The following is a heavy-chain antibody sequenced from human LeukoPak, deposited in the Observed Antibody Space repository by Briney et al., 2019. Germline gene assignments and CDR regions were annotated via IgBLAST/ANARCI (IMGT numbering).Heavy chain of an antibody. Sequence: PGGSLRLSCAASGFTFSSYEMNWVRQAPGKGLEWVSYISSSSRTIYYADSVKGRFTVSRDNAKNSLYLQMNSLRAEDTAVYYCARDAPSSGWVYDAFDIWGQGTMVTVSS. V-gene: IGHV3-48*03. J-gene: IGHJ3*02. D-gene: IGHD6-19*01. CDR2: ISSSSRTI. CDR1: GFTFSSYE. CDR3: ARDAPSSGWVYDAFDI.